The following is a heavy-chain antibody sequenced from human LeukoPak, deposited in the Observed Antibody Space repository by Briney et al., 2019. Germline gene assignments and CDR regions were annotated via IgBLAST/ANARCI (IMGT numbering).Heavy chain of an antibody. CDR2: INPSGGST. D-gene: IGHD3-3*01. CDR1: GYTFTSYY. V-gene: IGHV1-46*01. J-gene: IGHJ5*02. Sequence: ASVKVSCKASGYTFTSYYMHWVRQAPGQGLEWMGIINPSGGSTSYAQKFQGRVTMTRDMSTSTVYMELSSLRSEDTAVYYCARAVGLTIFGVVTAYNWFDPWGQGTLVTVSS. CDR3: ARAVGLTIFGVVTAYNWFDP.